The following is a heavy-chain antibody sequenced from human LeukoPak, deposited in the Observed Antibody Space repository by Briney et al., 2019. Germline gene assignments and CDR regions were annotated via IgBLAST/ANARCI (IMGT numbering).Heavy chain of an antibody. CDR3: ARDLLIAVATDDY. J-gene: IGHJ4*02. CDR2: IKQDGSEK. Sequence: PGGSLRLSCAASGFTFSSYWMSWVRQAPGKGLEWVANIKQDGSEKYYVDSVKGRFTISRDNAKNSLYLQMNSLRAEDTAVYYCARDLLIAVATDDYWGQGTLVTASS. CDR1: GFTFSSYW. V-gene: IGHV3-7*01. D-gene: IGHD6-19*01.